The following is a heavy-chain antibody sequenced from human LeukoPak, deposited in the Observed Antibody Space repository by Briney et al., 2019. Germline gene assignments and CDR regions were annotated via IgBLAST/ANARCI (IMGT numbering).Heavy chain of an antibody. D-gene: IGHD6-19*01. J-gene: IGHJ4*02. V-gene: IGHV1-18*04. CDR3: ERGPGIAVAGVFDY. CDR1: GYTFTSYG. CDR2: LSGYTGHT. Sequence: GASVKVSCKASGYTFTSYGINWVRQAPGQGLEWLGWLSGYTGHTNYVQKIQGRVPMTTDTSTNTAYMVLRSLRSDDTAVYYCERGPGIAVAGVFDYWGQGSLVTVSS.